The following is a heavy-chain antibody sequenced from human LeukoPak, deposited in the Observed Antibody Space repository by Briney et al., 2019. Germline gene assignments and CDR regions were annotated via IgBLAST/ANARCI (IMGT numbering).Heavy chain of an antibody. CDR3: AKDWRYCSGGSCYPDV. CDR2: IYSGGST. J-gene: IGHJ6*02. V-gene: IGHV3-53*01. D-gene: IGHD2-15*01. Sequence: PGGSLRLSCAASGFTVSSNYMSWVRQAPGKGLEWVSVIYSGGSTYYADSVKGRFTISRDNSKNTLYLQMNSLRAEDTAVYYCAKDWRYCSGGSCYPDVWGQGTTVTVSS. CDR1: GFTVSSNY.